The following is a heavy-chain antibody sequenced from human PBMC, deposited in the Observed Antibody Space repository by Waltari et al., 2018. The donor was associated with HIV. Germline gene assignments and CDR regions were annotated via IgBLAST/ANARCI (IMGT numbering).Heavy chain of an antibody. CDR3: ATSWGHCGSGRCFYPFEY. V-gene: IGHV3-23*01. D-gene: IGHD2-2*01. Sequence: EVHLLESGGGSVQPGESLRLSCVGSGFSFSSFAMTWVRQAAGKGLEWVGSLTGSSSDVFYADSVRGRFTISRDNSEKTLFLQMNSLGAEDTATYFCATSWGHCGSGRCFYPFEYWGPGTLVTVPS. CDR2: LTGSSSDV. J-gene: IGHJ4*02. CDR1: GFSFSSFA.